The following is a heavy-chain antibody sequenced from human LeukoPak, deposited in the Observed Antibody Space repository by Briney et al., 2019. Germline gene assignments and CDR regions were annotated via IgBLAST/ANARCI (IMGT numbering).Heavy chain of an antibody. D-gene: IGHD3-3*01. J-gene: IGHJ3*02. V-gene: IGHV3-33*01. CDR3: ARGCHDFWSGNDAFDI. CDR2: VWYDGSNK. CDR1: GVTFRSYG. Sequence: GGSLRLSCAAPGVTFRSYGLHCVREALGKALLGVAVVWYDGSNKYYADSVKGRFTISRDNSKNTLYLQMNSLRAEDTAVYYCARGCHDFWSGNDAFDIWGQGTMVTVSS.